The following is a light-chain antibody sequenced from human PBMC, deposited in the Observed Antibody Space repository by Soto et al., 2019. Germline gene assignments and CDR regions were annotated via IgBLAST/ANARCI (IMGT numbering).Light chain of an antibody. Sequence: EIVLTQSPATLSLSPGERATLSCRASQTVSFYLAWYQQKPGQAPRLLIYDASKRATGTPARFSGSGSGTDCTLTISSREPEDFAVYYCQQRSNWPPFTFGPGTKVDIK. V-gene: IGKV3-11*01. J-gene: IGKJ3*01. CDR1: QTVSFY. CDR3: QQRSNWPPFT. CDR2: DAS.